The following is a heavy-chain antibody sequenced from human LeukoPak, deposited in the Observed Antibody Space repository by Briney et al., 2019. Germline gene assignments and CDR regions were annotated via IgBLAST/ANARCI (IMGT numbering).Heavy chain of an antibody. Sequence: GGSLRLSCAASGFTFSSYSMNWVRRAPGKGLEWVSYISSSSSTIYYADSVKGRFTISRDNAKNSLYLQMNSLRAEDTAVYYCARAQSGGYTPNNDAFDIWGQGTMVTVSS. D-gene: IGHD3-16*02. CDR3: ARAQSGGYTPNNDAFDI. CDR1: GFTFSSYS. V-gene: IGHV3-48*04. J-gene: IGHJ3*02. CDR2: ISSSSSTI.